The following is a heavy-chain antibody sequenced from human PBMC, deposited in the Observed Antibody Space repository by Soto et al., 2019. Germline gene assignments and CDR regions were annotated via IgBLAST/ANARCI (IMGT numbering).Heavy chain of an antibody. CDR3: ARHIGGGYGGYDRDVSGYYYMDV. CDR2: IYYSGST. V-gene: IGHV4-59*08. Sequence: SETLSLTCTVSGGSISSYYWSWIRQPPGKGLEWIGYIYYSGSTNYNPSLKSRVTISVDTSKNQFSLKLSSVTAADTAVYYCARHIGGGYGGYDRDVSGYYYMDVWGKGTTVTVSS. CDR1: GGSISSYY. J-gene: IGHJ6*03. D-gene: IGHD5-12*01.